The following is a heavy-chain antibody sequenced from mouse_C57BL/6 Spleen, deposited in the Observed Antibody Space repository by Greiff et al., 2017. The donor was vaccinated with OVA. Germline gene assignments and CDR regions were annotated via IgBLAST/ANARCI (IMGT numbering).Heavy chain of an antibody. CDR2: IYPGSGST. D-gene: IGHD1-1*01. CDR1: GYTFTSYW. V-gene: IGHV1-55*01. J-gene: IGHJ2*01. CDR3: AREVTTVVNY. Sequence: VKLMESGAELVKPGASVKMSCKASGYTFTSYWITWVKQRPGQGLEWIGDIYPGSGSTNYNEKFKSKATLTVDTSSSTAYMQLSSLTSEDSAVYYCAREVTTVVNYWGQGTTLTVSS.